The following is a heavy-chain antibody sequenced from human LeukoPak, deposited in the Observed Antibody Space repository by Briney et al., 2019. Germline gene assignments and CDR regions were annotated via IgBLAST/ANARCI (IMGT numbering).Heavy chain of an antibody. J-gene: IGHJ5*02. V-gene: IGHV3-21*01. Sequence: GGSLRLPCAASGFTFSSYSMNWVRQAPGKGLEWVSSISSSSSYIYYADSVKGRFTISRDNAKNSLYLQMNSLRAEDTAVYYCASLSSGGLSRRTYNWFDPWGQGTLVTVSS. CDR1: GFTFSSYS. D-gene: IGHD6-19*01. CDR3: ASLSSGGLSRRTYNWFDP. CDR2: ISSSSSYI.